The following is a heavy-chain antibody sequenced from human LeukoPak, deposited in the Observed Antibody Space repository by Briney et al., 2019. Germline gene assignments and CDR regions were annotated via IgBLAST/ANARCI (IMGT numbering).Heavy chain of an antibody. V-gene: IGHV3-21*01. D-gene: IGHD3-22*01. CDR1: GFTFSSYS. J-gene: IGHJ4*02. CDR2: ISSSSYI. Sequence: PGGSLRLSCAASGFTFSSYSMNWVRQAPGKGLEWVSSISSSSYIYYADSVKGRFTISRDNAKNSLYLQMNSLRAEDTAVYYCASRNNYYDSSGYYYYFDYWGQGTLVTVSS. CDR3: ASRNNYYDSSGYYYYFDY.